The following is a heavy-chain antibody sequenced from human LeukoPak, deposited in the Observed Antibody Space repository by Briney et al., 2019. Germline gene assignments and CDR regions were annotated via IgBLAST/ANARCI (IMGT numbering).Heavy chain of an antibody. CDR1: GGSISSGDYY. V-gene: IGHV4-30-4*01. J-gene: IGHJ4*02. D-gene: IGHD4-17*01. Sequence: SETLSLTCTVSGGSISSGDYYWSWIRQPPGKGLVWIGYIYYSGSTYYNPSLKSRVTISVDTSKNQFSLKLSSVTAADTAVYYCARQVGTTVTFDYWGQGTLVTVSS. CDR3: ARQVGTTVTFDY. CDR2: IYYSGST.